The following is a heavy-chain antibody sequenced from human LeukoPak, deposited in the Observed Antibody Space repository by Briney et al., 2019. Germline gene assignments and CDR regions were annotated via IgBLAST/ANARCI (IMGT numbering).Heavy chain of an antibody. CDR2: ISSDSRYI. V-gene: IGHV3-21*01. J-gene: IGHJ4*02. CDR3: ARDGLGSYDF. Sequence: GGSLRLSCAASGFDFSDYTINWVRQAPGKGLEWLSSISSDSRYIYYADSVKGRLTVSRDNAKNSVYLQMNNLRGEDSAVYYCARDGLGSYDFWGQGTLVTVSS. CDR1: GFDFSDYT. D-gene: IGHD3-10*01.